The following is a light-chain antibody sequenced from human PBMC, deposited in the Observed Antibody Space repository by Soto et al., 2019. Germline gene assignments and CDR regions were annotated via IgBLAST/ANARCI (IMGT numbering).Light chain of an antibody. Sequence: IQMPRSPSPLSASVGARVTITCRASQSISSGLAGYQQKPGKAPKLLIYDASSLESGVPSRFSGSGSGTEFTLTISSLQPDDFATYYCQQYNSNSRTFGQGTKVEIK. J-gene: IGKJ1*01. V-gene: IGKV1-5*01. CDR1: QSISSG. CDR3: QQYNSNSRT. CDR2: DAS.